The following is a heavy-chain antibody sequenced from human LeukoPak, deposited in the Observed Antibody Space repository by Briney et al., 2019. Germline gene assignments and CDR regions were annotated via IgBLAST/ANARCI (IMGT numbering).Heavy chain of an antibody. CDR2: IIPIFGTA. D-gene: IGHD6-13*01. V-gene: IGHV1-69*13. CDR3: ARGGDSSSWYLGLLGYYYGMDV. J-gene: IGHJ6*04. Sequence: ASVKVSCKASGGTFSSDAISWVRQAPGQGLEWMGGIIPIFGTANYAQKFQGRVTITADESTSTAYMELSSLRSEDTAVYYCARGGDSSSWYLGLLGYYYGMDVWGKGTTVTVSS. CDR1: GGTFSSDA.